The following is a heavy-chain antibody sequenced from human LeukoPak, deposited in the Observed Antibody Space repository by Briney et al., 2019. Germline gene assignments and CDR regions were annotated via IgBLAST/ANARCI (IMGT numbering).Heavy chain of an antibody. V-gene: IGHV4-59*08. J-gene: IGHJ4*02. D-gene: IGHD4-23*01. CDR2: IYYSGST. CDR1: GVSISSYY. Sequence: SETLSLTCTVSGVSISSYYWSWIRQTPGKGLEWIGYIYYSGSTNYNPSLKSRVTISVDTSKNQFYLKLSSVTAADTAVYYCARRLYGGNFDYWGQGTLVTVSS. CDR3: ARRLYGGNFDY.